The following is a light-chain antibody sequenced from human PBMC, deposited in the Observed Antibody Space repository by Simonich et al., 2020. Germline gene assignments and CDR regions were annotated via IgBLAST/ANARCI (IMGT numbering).Light chain of an antibody. CDR1: QSLLHSDGKTY. CDR2: EVS. Sequence: DIVMTQTPLSLSVTPGQPASISCKSSQSLLHSDGKTYLYWYLQKPGQSPQLLIYEVSNRCSGVPDRFSGRGSGTDFTLKISRVEAEDVGVYYCMQSIQLPPTFGQGTKLEIK. J-gene: IGKJ2*01. V-gene: IGKV2D-29*02. CDR3: MQSIQLPPT.